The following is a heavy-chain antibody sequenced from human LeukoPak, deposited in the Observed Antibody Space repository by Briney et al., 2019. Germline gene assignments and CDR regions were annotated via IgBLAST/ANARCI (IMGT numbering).Heavy chain of an antibody. V-gene: IGHV3-30*02. CDR2: IRYDGSDK. D-gene: IGHD4-11*01. J-gene: IGHJ4*02. Sequence: GGSLRLSCAASGFSFSNYGMHWVRHTPGKGLEWVAFIRYDGSDKYYADSVKGRFTISRDNSKNTLYLQMNSLRAEDMAVYYCAKGVPSNYARAGSCYFDYWGQGTLVTVSS. CDR3: AKGVPSNYARAGSCYFDY. CDR1: GFSFSNYG.